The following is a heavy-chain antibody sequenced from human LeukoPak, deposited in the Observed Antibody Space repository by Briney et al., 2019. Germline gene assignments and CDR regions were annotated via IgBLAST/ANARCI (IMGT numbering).Heavy chain of an antibody. J-gene: IGHJ5*02. CDR2: ISAYNGNT. D-gene: IGHD3-10*01. Sequence: ASVKVSCKTSGYTFTSYGISWVRQAPGQGLEWMGWISAYNGNTNYAQKLQGRVTMTTDTSTSTAYMELRSLRSDDTAVYYCARDSGTTGEVKFDPWGQGTLVTVSS. V-gene: IGHV1-18*01. CDR3: ARDSGTTGEVKFDP. CDR1: GYTFTSYG.